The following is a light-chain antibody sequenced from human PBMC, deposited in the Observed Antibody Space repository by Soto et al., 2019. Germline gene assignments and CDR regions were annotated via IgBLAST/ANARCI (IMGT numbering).Light chain of an antibody. CDR1: QFVSSN. CDR3: QQYPNWPPIT. J-gene: IGKJ5*01. V-gene: IGKV3D-15*01. Sequence: EIVMTQSPVTLSVSPGERATLSCRASQFVSSNLAWYQQKPGQAPRLLIYGASTRATGIPARFSGSGSGTEFTLTISNLQSEDFAVYFCQQYPNWPPITFGQRRRLEI. CDR2: GAS.